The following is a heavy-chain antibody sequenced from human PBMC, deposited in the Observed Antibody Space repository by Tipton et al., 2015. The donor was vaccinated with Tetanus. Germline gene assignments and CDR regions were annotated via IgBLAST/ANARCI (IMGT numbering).Heavy chain of an antibody. CDR3: ARATSTGPAYNWFDP. Sequence: LSCTVSGGSISSSYYYWGWIRQPPGKGLEWIGSLDYSGNTHYNPSLKSRVTISIDSSKNKLSLKLTSVTAADTAVYYCARATSTGPAYNWFDPWGQGTLVTVSS. CDR2: LDYSGNT. CDR1: GGSISSSYYY. V-gene: IGHV4-39*07. J-gene: IGHJ5*02. D-gene: IGHD2-8*02.